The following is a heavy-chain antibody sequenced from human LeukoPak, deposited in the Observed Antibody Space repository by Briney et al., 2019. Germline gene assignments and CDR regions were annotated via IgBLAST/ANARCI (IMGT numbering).Heavy chain of an antibody. CDR3: ARDYNLGAFEI. Sequence: GGSLRLSCAAAGFTFSSYATHWVRQAPGKGLEWVAVISYDGSNKYYADSVKGRFTISRDNSKNTLYLQMNSLRAEDTAVYYCARDYNLGAFEIWGQGTMVTVSS. J-gene: IGHJ3*02. CDR1: GFTFSSYA. V-gene: IGHV3-30-3*01. D-gene: IGHD1-20*01. CDR2: ISYDGSNK.